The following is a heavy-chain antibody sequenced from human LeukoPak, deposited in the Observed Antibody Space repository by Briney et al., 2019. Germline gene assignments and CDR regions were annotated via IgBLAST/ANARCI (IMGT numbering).Heavy chain of an antibody. Sequence: PGGSLRLSCAASEFTFSKYWRSSVRQAPGKGLQWLAHIKEDGSEEYYVDSVKGRFIISRDNAKNSLYIEMNSLRGEDTAVYYCATLLPMDVWGTGTTVTVSS. CDR2: IKEDGSEE. CDR3: ATLLPMDV. D-gene: IGHD2-21*01. CDR1: EFTFSKYW. J-gene: IGHJ6*03. V-gene: IGHV3-7*01.